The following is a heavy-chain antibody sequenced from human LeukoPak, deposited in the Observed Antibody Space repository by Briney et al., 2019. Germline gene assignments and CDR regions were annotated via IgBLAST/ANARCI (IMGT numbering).Heavy chain of an antibody. Sequence: SVKVSCKASGGTFSSYAISWVRQAPGQGLEWMGRIIPILGIANYAQKFQGRVTITADKSTSTAYMELSSLRSEDTAVYYCARGIAAAGILPPYFDYWGQGTLVTASS. D-gene: IGHD6-13*01. CDR3: ARGIAAAGILPPYFDY. V-gene: IGHV1-69*04. CDR1: GGTFSSYA. CDR2: IIPILGIA. J-gene: IGHJ4*02.